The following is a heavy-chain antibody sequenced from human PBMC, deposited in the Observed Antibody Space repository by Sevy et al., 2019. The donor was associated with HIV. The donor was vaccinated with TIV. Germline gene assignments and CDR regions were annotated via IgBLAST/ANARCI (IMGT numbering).Heavy chain of an antibody. J-gene: IGHJ4*02. D-gene: IGHD1-1*01. Sequence: GGSLRLSCAASGFTFSSDAMHWLRQAPGKGLEWVAVTSHDERTKFDADSVKGRFTISRDNSKNMVYLQMDSLRPEDTSIYYCARDPGNSGNYWGQGTLVTVSS. V-gene: IGHV3-30*04. CDR1: GFTFSSDA. CDR2: TSHDERTK. CDR3: ARDPGNSGNY.